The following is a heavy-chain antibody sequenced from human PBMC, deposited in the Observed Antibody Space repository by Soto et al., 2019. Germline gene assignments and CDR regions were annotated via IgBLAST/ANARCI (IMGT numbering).Heavy chain of an antibody. CDR3: ARDGPRDCSGGSCYSRYYYYGMDV. V-gene: IGHV4-61*01. Sequence: SETLSLTCTVSGGAVSSGSYYFIGIRQPPGKGLELIGYIYYSGSTNYNPSLKSRVTISVDTSKNQFSLKLSSVTAADTAVYYCARDGPRDCSGGSCYSRYYYYGMDVWGQGTTVTVSS. D-gene: IGHD2-15*01. J-gene: IGHJ6*02. CDR2: IYYSGST. CDR1: GGAVSSGSYY.